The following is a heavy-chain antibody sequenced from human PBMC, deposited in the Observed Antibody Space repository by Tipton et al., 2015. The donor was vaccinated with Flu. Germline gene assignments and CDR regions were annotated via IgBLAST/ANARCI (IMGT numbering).Heavy chain of an antibody. CDR3: ARVGAIFGEVTARRRGDLDY. Sequence: QSGAEVKKAGASVKVSCKASGYNFNSYAISWMRRAPGQGLEWMGWISAYNGDTKFAQNFQGRITLTTDTSTSTVYMQLRGLTSDDTAVYYCARVGAIFGEVTARRRGDLDYWGQGTLVSVSS. V-gene: IGHV1-18*01. CDR1: GYNFNSYA. CDR2: ISAYNGDT. J-gene: IGHJ4*02. D-gene: IGHD3-3*02.